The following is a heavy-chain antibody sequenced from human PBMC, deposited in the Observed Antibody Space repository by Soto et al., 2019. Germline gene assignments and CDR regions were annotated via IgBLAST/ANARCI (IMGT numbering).Heavy chain of an antibody. CDR3: AGLIDTLFDRFEN. Sequence: EVELVESGGGLVQPGGSLKLSCAASGFSLSGSFIHWVRQASGKWPEWVGRIASRAHNYATAYGTSGPGRFTVSRDDSLHTGYVHMTGLKAEDTAVYFCAGLIDTLFDRFENWGRGILVTVSA. V-gene: IGHV3-73*02. J-gene: IGHJ4*02. CDR2: IASRAHNYAT. CDR1: GFSLSGSF.